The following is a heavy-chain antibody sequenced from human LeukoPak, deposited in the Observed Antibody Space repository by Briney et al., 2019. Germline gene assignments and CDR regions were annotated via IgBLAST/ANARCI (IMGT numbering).Heavy chain of an antibody. CDR1: GFTFSSNW. D-gene: IGHD6-13*01. CDR3: VRGQATAWGLDY. V-gene: IGHV3-74*01. J-gene: IGHJ4*02. Sequence: GGSLRLSCAASGFTFSSNWMHWVRQAPGKGLVWVSHISTDARTITYADFVKGRFTISRDNAKNTVYLQMNSLRAEDTALYYCVRGQATAWGLDYWGQGTLVTVSS. CDR2: ISTDARTI.